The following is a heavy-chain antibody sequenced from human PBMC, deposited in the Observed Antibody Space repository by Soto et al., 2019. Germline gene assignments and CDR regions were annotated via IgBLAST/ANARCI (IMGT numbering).Heavy chain of an antibody. CDR2: INPNSGGT. CDR3: ARGYCSGGSCHDYYMDV. Sequence: QVQLVQSGAEVKKPGASVKVSCKASGYTFTGYYMHWVRHAPGQGLEWMGWINPNSGGTNYAQKFQGWVTMTRDTSISTAYMELSRLRSDDTAVYYCARGYCSGGSCHDYYMDVWGKGTTVTVSS. J-gene: IGHJ6*03. D-gene: IGHD2-15*01. V-gene: IGHV1-2*04. CDR1: GYTFTGYY.